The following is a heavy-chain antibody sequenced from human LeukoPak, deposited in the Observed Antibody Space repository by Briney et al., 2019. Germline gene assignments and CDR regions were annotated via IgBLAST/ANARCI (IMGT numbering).Heavy chain of an antibody. D-gene: IGHD2-15*01. CDR1: GLTVSSYS. CDR3: ARARASGRSGFDY. Sequence: GGSLRLSCVASGLTVSSYSMNWVRQAPGKGLEWVSYISSSSSTIYYADSVEGRFTISRDNAKNSLDLQMNSLRDEDTAVYYCARARASGRSGFDYWGQGTLVTVSS. CDR2: ISSSSSTI. J-gene: IGHJ4*02. V-gene: IGHV3-48*02.